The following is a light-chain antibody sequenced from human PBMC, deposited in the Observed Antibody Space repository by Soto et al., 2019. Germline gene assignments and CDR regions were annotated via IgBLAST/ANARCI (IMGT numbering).Light chain of an antibody. V-gene: IGKV3-11*01. CDR3: LQRFIWWT. Sequence: EIVLTQSPATLSLSPGERATLSCRASQSVGTYLAWYQQKPGQAPRLLIYDASNRATGIPARFSGSGSVTDFTPTISSLEPEDFAVYYCLQRFIWWTFGQGTRVEI. CDR2: DAS. J-gene: IGKJ1*01. CDR1: QSVGTY.